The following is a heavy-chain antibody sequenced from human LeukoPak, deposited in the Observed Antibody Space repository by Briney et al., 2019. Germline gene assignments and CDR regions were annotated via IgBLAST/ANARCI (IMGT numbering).Heavy chain of an antibody. CDR3: ARLEKKSYYYMDV. CDR2: FYSSGST. V-gene: IGHV3-53*01. Sequence: EPGGSLRLSCAVSGFTVSSNYMGWVRQAPGKGLEWVSVFYSSGSTYYADSVKGRFTISRDNSESTLFLQMNTLRAEDTAVYYCARLEKKSYYYMDVWGKGTTVTVSS. CDR1: GFTVSSNY. D-gene: IGHD1-1*01. J-gene: IGHJ6*03.